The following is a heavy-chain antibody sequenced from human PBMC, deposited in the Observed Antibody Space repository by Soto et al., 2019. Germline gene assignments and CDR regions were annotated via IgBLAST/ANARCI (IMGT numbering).Heavy chain of an antibody. J-gene: IGHJ5*02. CDR2: ISSSSSTI. CDR3: ARESRFLEWLSLNWFDP. D-gene: IGHD3-3*01. V-gene: IGHV3-48*02. Sequence: EVQLVESGGGLVQPGGSLRLSCAASGFTFSSYSMNWVRQAPGKGLEWVSYISSSSSTIYYADSVKVRFTISRDNAKNSLYLQMNSLRDEDTAVYYCARESRFLEWLSLNWFDPWGQGTLVTVSS. CDR1: GFTFSSYS.